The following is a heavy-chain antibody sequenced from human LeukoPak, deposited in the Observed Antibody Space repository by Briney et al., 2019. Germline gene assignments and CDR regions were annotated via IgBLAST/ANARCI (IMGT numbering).Heavy chain of an antibody. Sequence: GGSLRLSCAASGFTFSSYSMNWVRQAPGKGLEWVSYISSSSSTIYYADSVKGRFTISRDNAKNSLYLQMNSLRAEDTAVYYCWGVVVVAAAVYWGQGTLVTVSS. J-gene: IGHJ4*02. D-gene: IGHD2-15*01. V-gene: IGHV3-48*01. CDR1: GFTFSSYS. CDR2: ISSSSSTI. CDR3: WGVVVVAAAVY.